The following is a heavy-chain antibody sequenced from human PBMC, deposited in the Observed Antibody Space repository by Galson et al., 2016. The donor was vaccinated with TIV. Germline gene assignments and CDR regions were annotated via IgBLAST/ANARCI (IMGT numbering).Heavy chain of an antibody. D-gene: IGHD3-22*01. CDR2: IDWDDDK. CDR3: ARTLFSENDGYWIDY. Sequence: PALVKPTQTLTLTCTVSGVSLRTNGMRVTWIRQPPGKALEWLARIDWDDDKNYSPFLKTRLTISKDTSKNQVVLTMTNTDPVDTATYYCARTLFSENDGYWIDYWGQGALVTVSS. V-gene: IGHV2-70*04. J-gene: IGHJ4*02. CDR1: GVSLRTNGMR.